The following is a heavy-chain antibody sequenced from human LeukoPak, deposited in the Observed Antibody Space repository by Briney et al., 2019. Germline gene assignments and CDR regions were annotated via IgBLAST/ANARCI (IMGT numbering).Heavy chain of an antibody. Sequence: SETLSLTCTVSGGSISSYYWSWIRQPPGKGLEWIGYIYYSGSTNYNPSLKSRVTISVETSKNQFSLKLSSVTAADTAVYYCARESVGGTVDYWGQGTLVTVSS. CDR1: GGSISSYY. CDR2: IYYSGST. CDR3: ARESVGGTVDY. V-gene: IGHV4-59*01. D-gene: IGHD3-10*01. J-gene: IGHJ4*02.